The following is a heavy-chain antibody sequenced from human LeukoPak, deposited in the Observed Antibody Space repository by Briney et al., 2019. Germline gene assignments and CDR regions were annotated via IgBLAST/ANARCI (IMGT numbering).Heavy chain of an antibody. J-gene: IGHJ5*02. V-gene: IGHV1-46*01. CDR3: AKLAASETGEGS. CDR2: INPSGDST. CDR1: GYTFTSNH. Sequence: ASVKVSCKASGYTFTSNHIHCVRQAPGQGLEWMGVINPSGDSTSYAQKFQGRVTMTRDTSTSTVYMELSSLRSEDTAIYYCAKLAASETGEGSWGQGTLVTVSS. D-gene: IGHD6-13*01.